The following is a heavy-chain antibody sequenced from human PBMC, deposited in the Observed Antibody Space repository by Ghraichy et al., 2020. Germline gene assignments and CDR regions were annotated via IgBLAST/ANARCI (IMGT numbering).Heavy chain of an antibody. CDR2: IYYSGST. J-gene: IGHJ2*01. D-gene: IGHD3-3*01. V-gene: IGHV4-39*01. CDR3: ARLGWSAHWYFDL. Sequence: LNISCTVSGGSISSSSYYWGWIRQPPGKGLEWIGSIYYSGSTYYNPSLKSRVTISVDTSKNQFSLKLSSVTAADTAVYYCARLGWSAHWYFDLWGRGTLVTVSS. CDR1: GGSISSSSYY.